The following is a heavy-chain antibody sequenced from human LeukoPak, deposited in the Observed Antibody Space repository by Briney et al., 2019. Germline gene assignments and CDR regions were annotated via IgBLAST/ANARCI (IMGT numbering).Heavy chain of an antibody. CDR3: ARDLGGSYLPNWFDP. D-gene: IGHD1-26*01. J-gene: IGHJ5*02. CDR2: IYHSGST. Sequence: SETLSLTCTVSGYSISSGYYWGGIRQPPGKGLEWIGSIYHSGSTYYNPSLKSRVTISVDTSKNQFSLKLSSVTAADTAVYYCARDLGGSYLPNWFDPWGQGTLVTVSS. CDR1: GYSISSGYY. V-gene: IGHV4-38-2*02.